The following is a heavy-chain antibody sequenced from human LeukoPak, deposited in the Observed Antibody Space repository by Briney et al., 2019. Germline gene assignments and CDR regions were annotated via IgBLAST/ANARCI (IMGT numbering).Heavy chain of an antibody. CDR2: IGSSSSSI. V-gene: IGHV3-21*01. CDR1: GFTFSNYN. J-gene: IGHJ4*02. Sequence: GGSLRLSCAASGFTFSNYNMNWIRQAPGKGLEWVSSIGSSSSSIYYADSVKGRFTISRDNAKNSLYLQMNSLRAEDTAVYYCARGSSWSYFDYWGQGTLVTVSS. CDR3: ARGSSWSYFDY. D-gene: IGHD6-13*01.